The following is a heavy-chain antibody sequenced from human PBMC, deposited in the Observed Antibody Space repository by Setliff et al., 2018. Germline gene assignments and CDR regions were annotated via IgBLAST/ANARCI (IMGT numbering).Heavy chain of an antibody. CDR3: ASLGSYPTRADY. Sequence: PSETLRLSCDASGFTVSSNYMSWVRQAPGKGLEWVSVIYSGGGTYYADSVKGRFIISRDNSKNTLYFQMNSLRAEDTAVYYCASLGSYPTRADYWGQGTLVTVSS. V-gene: IGHV3-53*05. J-gene: IGHJ4*02. CDR1: GFTVSSNY. CDR2: IYSGGGT. D-gene: IGHD1-26*01.